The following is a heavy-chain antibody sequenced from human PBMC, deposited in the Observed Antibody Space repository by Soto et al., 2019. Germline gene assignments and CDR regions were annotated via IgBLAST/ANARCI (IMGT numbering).Heavy chain of an antibody. V-gene: IGHV4-30-4*01. CDR3: ARYGSGSYNWFDP. CDR2: IYYSGST. CDR1: GGSISSGDYY. D-gene: IGHD3-10*01. Sequence: SETLSLTCTVSGGSISSGDYYWSWIRQPPGKGLEWIGYIYYSGSTYNNPSLKSRLTKSVDTSKNQITLKLSSVTAADTAVYYCARYGSGSYNWFDPWGQGTLVTVSS. J-gene: IGHJ5*02.